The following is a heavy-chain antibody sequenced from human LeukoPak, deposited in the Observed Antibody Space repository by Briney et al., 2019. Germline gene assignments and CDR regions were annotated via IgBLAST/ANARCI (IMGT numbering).Heavy chain of an antibody. Sequence: QPGGSLGLSCAASGFTFSSYEMNWVRQAPGKGLEWVSYISSSGSTIYYADSVKGRFTISRDNAKNSLYLQMNSLRAEDTAVYYCARVSYYDFWSGYSLDYWGQGTLVTVSS. V-gene: IGHV3-48*03. D-gene: IGHD3-3*01. CDR2: ISSSGSTI. CDR3: ARVSYYDFWSGYSLDY. J-gene: IGHJ4*02. CDR1: GFTFSSYE.